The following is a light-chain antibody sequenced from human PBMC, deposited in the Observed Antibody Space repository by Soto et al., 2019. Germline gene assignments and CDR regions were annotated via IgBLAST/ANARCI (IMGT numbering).Light chain of an antibody. CDR1: QSLVNTY. V-gene: IGKV3-20*01. CDR3: QSYGSSRT. J-gene: IGKJ1*01. CDR2: DAS. Sequence: VLTQSPGSLSLSPGDRATLSCRASQSLVNTYVAWYQQKAGQAPRLLIYDASTRATGIPDRFSGSGSGTDFTLSISRLEPEDFAVYYCQSYGSSRTFGHGTKVDIK.